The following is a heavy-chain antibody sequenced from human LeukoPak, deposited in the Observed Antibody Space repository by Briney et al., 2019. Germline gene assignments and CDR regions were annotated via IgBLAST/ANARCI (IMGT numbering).Heavy chain of an antibody. J-gene: IGHJ6*03. V-gene: IGHV4-4*07. Sequence: SETLSLTCTVSGGSISSYYWSWIRQPAGKGLEWIGRIHTSGSTNYNPSLKSRVTMSVDTSKNQFSLKLSSVTAADTTVYYCARVGYYYYYMDVWGKGTTVTISS. CDR2: IHTSGST. CDR1: GGSISSYY. CDR3: ARVGYYYYYMDV.